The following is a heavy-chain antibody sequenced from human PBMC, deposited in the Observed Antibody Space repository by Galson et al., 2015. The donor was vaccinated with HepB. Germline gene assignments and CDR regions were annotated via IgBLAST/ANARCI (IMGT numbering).Heavy chain of an antibody. CDR3: ARGGRLWDLSSLDY. V-gene: IGHV1-18*01. Sequence: SVKVSCKASGYTFSNYGVSWVRQAPRQGLEWLGWISTYNGNTKYAQKFQDRVAMTTDASTGTAYMDLRSLRFDDTAVYYCARGGRLWDLSSLDYWGQGTLVTVSS. D-gene: IGHD3-16*02. CDR2: ISTYNGNT. CDR1: GYTFSNYG. J-gene: IGHJ4*02.